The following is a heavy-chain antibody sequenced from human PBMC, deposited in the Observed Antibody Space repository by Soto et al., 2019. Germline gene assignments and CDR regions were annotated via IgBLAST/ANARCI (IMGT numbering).Heavy chain of an antibody. CDR1: GFSLSTSGVG. J-gene: IGHJ6*02. CDR2: IYWDDDK. Sequence: QITLKESGPTLVKPTQTLTLTCTFSGFSLSTSGVGVGWIRQPPGKALEWLALIYWDDDKRYSPSLKSRLTITKDTSKNQVVRTMTNMDPVDTATYYCALPWTPLAGMDVWGQGTTVTVSS. V-gene: IGHV2-5*02. D-gene: IGHD1-1*01. CDR3: ALPWTPLAGMDV.